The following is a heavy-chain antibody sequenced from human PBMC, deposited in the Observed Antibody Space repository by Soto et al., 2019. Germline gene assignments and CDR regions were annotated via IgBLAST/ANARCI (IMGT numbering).Heavy chain of an antibody. D-gene: IGHD1-26*01. V-gene: IGHV1-8*01. Sequence: VPLKVACKASGYSMTRYDINWVLQATGQGLEWMGWMNPNSGNTGYAQKFQGRVTMTRNTSISTAYMELSSLRSEDTAVYYCARPLWLLTFSMDVWGQGITVTVSS. CDR2: MNPNSGNT. J-gene: IGHJ6*02. CDR3: ARPLWLLTFSMDV. CDR1: GYSMTRYD.